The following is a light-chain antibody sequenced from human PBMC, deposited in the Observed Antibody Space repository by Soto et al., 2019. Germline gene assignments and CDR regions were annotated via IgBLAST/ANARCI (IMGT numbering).Light chain of an antibody. Sequence: QSALTQPASVSGSPGLSITISCTGTSSDVGGYNYVSWYQQQPGKAPKLMIYDVSNRPSGVSNRFSGSKSGNTASLTISGLQAEDEADYYCSSYTSSSTLLYVFGTGTKVTVL. CDR2: DVS. V-gene: IGLV2-14*01. CDR3: SSYTSSSTLLYV. J-gene: IGLJ1*01. CDR1: SSDVGGYNY.